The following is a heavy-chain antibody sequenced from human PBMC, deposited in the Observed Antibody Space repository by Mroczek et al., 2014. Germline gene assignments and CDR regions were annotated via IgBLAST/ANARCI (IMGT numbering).Heavy chain of an antibody. CDR1: GGSFSGYY. J-gene: IGHJ2*01. CDR3: ARTDSSSGRYFDL. Sequence: QVQLQESGAGLLKPSETLSLTCAVYGGSFSGYYWSWIRQPPGKGLEWIGEINHSGSTNYNPSLKSRVTISVDTSKNQFSLKLSSVTAADTAVYYCARTDSSSGRYFDLWGRGTLVTVSS. V-gene: IGHV4-34*01. D-gene: IGHD6-6*01. CDR2: INHSGST.